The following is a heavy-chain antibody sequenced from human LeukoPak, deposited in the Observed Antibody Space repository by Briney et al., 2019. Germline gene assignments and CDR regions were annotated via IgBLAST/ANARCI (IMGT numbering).Heavy chain of an antibody. CDR3: AVGKDIVVVPAASMLVSYYGMDV. D-gene: IGHD2-2*01. CDR2: IIPIFGTA. Sequence: SVKVSCKAPGGTFSSYAISWVRQAPGQGLEWMGGIIPIFGTANYAQKFQGRVTITADESTSTAYMELSSLRSEDTAVYYCAVGKDIVVVPAASMLVSYYGMDVWGKGTTVTVSS. CDR1: GGTFSSYA. J-gene: IGHJ6*04. V-gene: IGHV1-69*13.